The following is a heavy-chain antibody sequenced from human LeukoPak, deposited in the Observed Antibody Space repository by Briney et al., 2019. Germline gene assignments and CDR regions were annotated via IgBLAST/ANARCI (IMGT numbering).Heavy chain of an antibody. V-gene: IGHV1-18*01. D-gene: IGHD4-17*01. CDR3: ATDLMTTVTSAGGFDY. J-gene: IGHJ4*02. Sequence: ASVKVSCKASGYTFTSYGISWVRQAPGQGPEWMGWISAYNGNTNYAQKLQGRVTMTTDTSTSTAYMELRSLRSDDTAVYYCATDLMTTVTSAGGFDYWGQGTLVTVSS. CDR2: ISAYNGNT. CDR1: GYTFTSYG.